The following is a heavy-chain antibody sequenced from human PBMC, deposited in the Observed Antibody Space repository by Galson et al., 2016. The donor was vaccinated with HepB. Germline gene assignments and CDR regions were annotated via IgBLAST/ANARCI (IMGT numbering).Heavy chain of an antibody. D-gene: IGHD2-15*01. CDR1: GGSINSYY. CDR3: ARGGYSAMDV. J-gene: IGHJ6*02. CDR2: IYYSGRT. Sequence: SETLSLTCTVSGGSINSYYWSWIRQPPGKGLEWIGYIYYSGRTEYNPSLKSRVTISVDTSKNQFSLNLTSVTAADTAVYSCARGGYSAMDVWGQGTTVTVSS. V-gene: IGHV4-59*01.